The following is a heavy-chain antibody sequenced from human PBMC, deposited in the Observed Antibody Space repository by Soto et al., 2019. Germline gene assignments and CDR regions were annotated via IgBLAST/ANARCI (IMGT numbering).Heavy chain of an antibody. Sequence: ASVKVSCKVSGYTFTSYGISWVRQAPGQGLEWMGWISAYNGNTNYAQKLQGRVTMTTDTSTSTAYMELRSLRSDDTAVYYCARDGVGSPPALYYYYYGMDVWGQGTTVTVSS. D-gene: IGHD3-16*01. CDR2: ISAYNGNT. CDR3: ARDGVGSPPALYYYYYGMDV. V-gene: IGHV1-18*01. J-gene: IGHJ6*02. CDR1: GYTFTSYG.